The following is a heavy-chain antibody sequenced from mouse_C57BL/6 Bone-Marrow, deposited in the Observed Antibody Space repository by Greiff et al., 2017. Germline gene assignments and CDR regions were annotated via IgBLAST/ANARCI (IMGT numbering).Heavy chain of an antibody. J-gene: IGHJ3*01. V-gene: IGHV1-69*01. D-gene: IGHD1-1*01. CDR1: GYTFTSYW. CDR2: IDPSDSYT. CDR3: ARDYGFAY. Sequence: QVQLQQPGAELVMPGASVKMSCKASGYTFTSYWMHWVKQRPGQGLEWIGEIDPSDSYTNYNQKFKGKSTLTVDKSSSTAYMQLSSLTSEDSAVYYCARDYGFAYWGQGTLVTVSA.